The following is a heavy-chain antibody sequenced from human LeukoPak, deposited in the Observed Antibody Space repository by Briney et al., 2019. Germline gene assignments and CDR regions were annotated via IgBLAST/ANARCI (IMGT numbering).Heavy chain of an antibody. J-gene: IGHJ3*02. CDR2: INAGNGNT. V-gene: IGHV1-3*01. Sequence: ASVKVSCKSSGYTFTSYAMHWVRQAPGQRLEWMGWINAGNGNTKYSQKFQGRVTITRDTSASTAYMELGSLRSEDTAVYYCARTGLCSSTSCYEIDAFDIWGQGTMVTVSS. CDR1: GYTFTSYA. CDR3: ARTGLCSSTSCYEIDAFDI. D-gene: IGHD2-2*01.